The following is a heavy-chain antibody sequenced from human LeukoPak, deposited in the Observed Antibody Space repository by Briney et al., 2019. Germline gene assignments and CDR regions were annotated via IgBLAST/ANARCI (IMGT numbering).Heavy chain of an antibody. CDR2: ISGSGGST. Sequence: GSLRLSCAASGFIFSDYYMSWIRQAPGKGLEWVSGISGSGGSTDYADSVKGRFTISRDKSKLYLHMNSLRAGDTAVYYCAKDVARGYSSAWYRGLDYWGQGTPVTVSS. CDR1: GFIFSDYY. CDR3: AKDVARGYSSAWYRGLDY. V-gene: IGHV3-23*01. D-gene: IGHD6-19*01. J-gene: IGHJ4*02.